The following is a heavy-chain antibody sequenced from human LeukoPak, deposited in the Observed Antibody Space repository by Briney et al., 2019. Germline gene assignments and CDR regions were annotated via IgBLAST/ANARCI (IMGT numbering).Heavy chain of an antibody. CDR1: GYTFTSYG. V-gene: IGHV1-69*05. Sequence: SVKVSCKASGYTFTSYGISWVRQAPGQGLEWMGGIIPIFGTANYAQKFQGRVTITTDESTSTAYMELSSLRSEDTAVYYCARSPRALYYYYMDVWGKGTTVTVSS. J-gene: IGHJ6*03. CDR3: ARSPRALYYYYMDV. CDR2: IIPIFGTA.